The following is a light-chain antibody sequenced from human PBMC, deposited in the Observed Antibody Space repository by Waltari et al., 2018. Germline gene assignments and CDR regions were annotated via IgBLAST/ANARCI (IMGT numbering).Light chain of an antibody. V-gene: IGLV3-21*02. CDR3: QVWHTTSAVV. Sequence: SYVLSQPPSVSVAPGQTARITCGGNNIGDKSVHWYQQKPGQAPVLVVYADTDRPSGSPGRFSGSNSGNTATLTITRVAAGDEADYFCQVWHTTSAVVFGGGTKLTVL. CDR1: NIGDKS. J-gene: IGLJ2*01. CDR2: ADT.